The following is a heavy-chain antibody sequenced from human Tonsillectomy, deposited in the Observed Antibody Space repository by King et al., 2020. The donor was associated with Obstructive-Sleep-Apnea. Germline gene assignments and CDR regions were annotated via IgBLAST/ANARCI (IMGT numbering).Heavy chain of an antibody. CDR2: IYYSGST. J-gene: IGHJ4*02. CDR1: GGPISSYY. Sequence: VQLQESGPGLVKPSETLSLTCTVSGGPISSYYWSWIRQPPGKGLEWIGYIYYSGSTNYNPSLASRVTISLDTSKNQFSLKLSSVTAADTAVYYCASSRWELYFFDNWGQGRLVTVSS. D-gene: IGHD1-26*01. CDR3: ASSRWELYFFDN. V-gene: IGHV4-59*08.